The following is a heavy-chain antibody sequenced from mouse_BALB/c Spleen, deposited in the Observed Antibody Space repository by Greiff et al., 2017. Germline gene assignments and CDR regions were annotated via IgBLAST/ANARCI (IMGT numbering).Heavy chain of an antibody. V-gene: IGHV1-82*01. CDR2: IYPGDGDT. Sequence: QVQLQQSGPELVKPGASVKISCKASGYAFSSSWMNWVKQRPGQGLEWIGRIYPGDGDTNYNGKFKGKATLTADKSSSTAYMQLKSLTSEDSAVYYCARYGDSSGYVEAMDYWGQGTSVTVSS. D-gene: IGHD3-2*01. CDR3: ARYGDSSGYVEAMDY. J-gene: IGHJ4*01. CDR1: GYAFSSSW.